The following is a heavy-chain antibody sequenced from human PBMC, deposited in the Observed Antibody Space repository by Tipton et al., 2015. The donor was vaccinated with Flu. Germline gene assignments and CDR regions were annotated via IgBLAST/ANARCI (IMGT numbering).Heavy chain of an antibody. J-gene: IGHJ3*02. D-gene: IGHD1-26*01. Sequence: QLVQSGAEVKKPGESLKISCKGSGYSFASYWIGWVRQMPGKGLEWMGIIYPGDSDTRYSPSFQGRVTVSAATSISTAYLQWSSLKASAPAMYYRARCGREAVGPTTTDAFDIWGQGTMVSVSS. CDR1: GYSFASYW. CDR3: ARCGREAVGPTTTDAFDI. V-gene: IGHV5-51*01. CDR2: IYPGDSDT.